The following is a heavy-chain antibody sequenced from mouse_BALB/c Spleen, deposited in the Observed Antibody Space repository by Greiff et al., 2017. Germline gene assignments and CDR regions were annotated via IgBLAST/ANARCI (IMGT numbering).Heavy chain of an antibody. CDR1: GDSITSGY. V-gene: IGHV3-8*02. Sequence: EVNLVESGPSLVKPSQTLSLTCSVTGDSITSGYWNWIRKFPGNKLEYMGYISYSGSTYYNPSLKSRISITRDTSKNQYYLQLNSVTTEDTATYYCARSKAYYGNYLFAYWGQGTLVTVSA. CDR3: ARSKAYYGNYLFAY. CDR2: ISYSGST. D-gene: IGHD2-10*01. J-gene: IGHJ3*01.